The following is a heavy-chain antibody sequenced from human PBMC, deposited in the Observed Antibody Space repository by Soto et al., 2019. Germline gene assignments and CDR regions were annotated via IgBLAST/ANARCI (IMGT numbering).Heavy chain of an antibody. CDR1: GFRFRTRA. CDR3: TTHEEGAPWAGGFDS. CDR2: IRPGGDST. V-gene: IGHV3-23*01. Sequence: LRLSCAASGFRFRTRAMSWVRQAPGKGLKWVASIRPGGDSTYYADSVKGSFAVSRDNSNVTLYLQMDSRRVEDTAIYYCTTHEEGAPWAGGFDSWGEGTLVTVSS. D-gene: IGHD1-26*01. J-gene: IGHJ5*01.